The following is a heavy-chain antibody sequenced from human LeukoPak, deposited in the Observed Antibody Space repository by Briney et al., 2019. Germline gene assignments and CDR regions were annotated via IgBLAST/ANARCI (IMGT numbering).Heavy chain of an antibody. CDR2: IYTSGST. CDR1: GGSISSYY. J-gene: IGHJ4*02. D-gene: IGHD5-18*01. Sequence: PSETLSLTCTVSGGSISSYYWSWIRQPAGKGLEWIGRIYTSGSTNYNPSLKSRVTMSVDTSKNQFSLKLSSVTAADTAVYCCAMGDTAMVQFDYWGQGTLVTVSS. CDR3: AMGDTAMVQFDY. V-gene: IGHV4-4*07.